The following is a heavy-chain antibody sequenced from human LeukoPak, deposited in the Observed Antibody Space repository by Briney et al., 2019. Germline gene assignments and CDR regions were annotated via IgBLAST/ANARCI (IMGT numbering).Heavy chain of an antibody. CDR1: GYTFTSYA. J-gene: IGHJ4*02. CDR2: INAGNGNT. Sequence: GASVKVSCKASGYTFTSYAMHWVRQAPGQRLEWMGWINAGNGNTKYSQKFQGRVTITRDTSASTTYMELSSLRSEDTAVYYCARVKPYSSSWYDYWGQGTLVTVSS. D-gene: IGHD6-13*01. CDR3: ARVKPYSSSWYDY. V-gene: IGHV1-3*01.